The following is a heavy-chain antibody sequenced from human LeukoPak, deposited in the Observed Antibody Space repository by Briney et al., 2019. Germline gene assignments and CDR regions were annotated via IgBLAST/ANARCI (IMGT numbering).Heavy chain of an antibody. CDR3: AKGFSVRGRFDP. J-gene: IGHJ5*02. CDR1: GLTFSSNS. Sequence: GGSLRLSCVASGLTFSSNSMSWVRQPPGMGLEWASGISVSGITVYADSVKGRLTISRDNSKNTLYLQMNNLRAEDTALYYCAKGFSVRGRFDPWGQGTQVTVSS. V-gene: IGHV3-23*01. D-gene: IGHD2-15*01. CDR2: ISVSGIT.